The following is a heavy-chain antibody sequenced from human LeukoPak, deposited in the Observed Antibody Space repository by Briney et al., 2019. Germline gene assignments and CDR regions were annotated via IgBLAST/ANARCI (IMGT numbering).Heavy chain of an antibody. CDR3: ARDRDAYYGDYEPEYFQH. D-gene: IGHD4-17*01. CDR2: ISSSGSTI. V-gene: IGHV3-11*01. J-gene: IGHJ1*01. Sequence: GGSLRLSCAASGFTFSDYYMSWIRQAPGKGLEWVSYISSSGSTIYYADSVKGRFTISRDNAKNSLYLQMNSLRAEDTAVYYCARDRDAYYGDYEPEYFQHWGQGTLVTVSS. CDR1: GFTFSDYY.